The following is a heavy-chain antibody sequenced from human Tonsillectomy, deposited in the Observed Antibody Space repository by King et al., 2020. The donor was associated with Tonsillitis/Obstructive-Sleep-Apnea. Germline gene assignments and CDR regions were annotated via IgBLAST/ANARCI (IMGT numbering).Heavy chain of an antibody. CDR2: IIPIFGTA. J-gene: IGHJ6*03. Sequence: QLVQSGAEVKKPGSSVKVSCKASGGTFSSYAISWVRQAPGQGLEWMGGIIPIFGTANYAQKFQGRVTITAAESTSTAYMELSSLRPEDTAVYYCARGDYSTYVYGYYYSYMDVWGKGTTVTVSS. CDR3: ARGDYSTYVYGYYYSYMDV. D-gene: IGHD4-11*01. V-gene: IGHV1-69*01. CDR1: GGTFSSYA.